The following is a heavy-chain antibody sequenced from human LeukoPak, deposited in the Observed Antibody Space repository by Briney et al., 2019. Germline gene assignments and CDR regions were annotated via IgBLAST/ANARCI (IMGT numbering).Heavy chain of an antibody. CDR3: ARGESAYDFWSGRMDV. V-gene: IGHV1-69*13. J-gene: IGHJ6*03. CDR1: GGTFSSYA. D-gene: IGHD3-3*01. Sequence: ASVKVSCKASGGTFSSYAISWVRQAPGQGLEWMGGIIPIFGTANYVQKFQGRVTITADESTSTAYMELSSLRSEDTAVYYCARGESAYDFWSGRMDVWGKGTTVTVSS. CDR2: IIPIFGTA.